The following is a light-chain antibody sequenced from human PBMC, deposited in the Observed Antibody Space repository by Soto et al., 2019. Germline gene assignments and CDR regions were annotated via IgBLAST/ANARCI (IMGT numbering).Light chain of an antibody. CDR2: AAS. Sequence: QLTQSPSFVSASGGDRVTITCWASQDISSHLARYQQKPGKVPRLLISAASTLQSGVPSRFSGSGAGTEFSLTISGLQPADFATYYCQQFNSYPITFGKGTRLELK. J-gene: IGKJ5*01. CDR3: QQFNSYPIT. V-gene: IGKV1-9*01. CDR1: QDISSH.